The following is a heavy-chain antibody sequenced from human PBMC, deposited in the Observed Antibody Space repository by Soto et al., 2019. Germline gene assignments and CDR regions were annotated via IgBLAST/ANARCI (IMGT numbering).Heavy chain of an antibody. CDR1: GFTFTTYA. Sequence: EVQLLESGGGLVQPGGSLRLSCAASGFTFTTYAMRWVRQAPGKGLEWGSGISSSGDSPYYPDSVKGRFTISRDQSKKTVYLQMNSLRAGDTAVYYCAKVNSIVGDGDQDYWGQGTLVSVSS. J-gene: IGHJ4*02. D-gene: IGHD4-17*01. CDR2: ISSSGDSP. V-gene: IGHV3-23*01. CDR3: AKVNSIVGDGDQDY.